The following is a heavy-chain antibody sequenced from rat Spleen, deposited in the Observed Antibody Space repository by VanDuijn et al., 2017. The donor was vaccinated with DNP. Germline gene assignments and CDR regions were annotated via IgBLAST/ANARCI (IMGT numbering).Heavy chain of an antibody. Sequence: EVQLVESGGGLVQPGNSLKLSCADSGFTFSDYAMAWVRQSPKKALEWVATISTGGGNTYYRDSVEGRFIISRDNAKSTLYLQMDSLRSEETATYYCTRESQYRFEYWGQGVMVTVSS. D-gene: IGHD1-5*01. CDR3: TRESQYRFEY. CDR2: ISTGGGNT. J-gene: IGHJ2*01. CDR1: GFTFSDYA. V-gene: IGHV5S23*01.